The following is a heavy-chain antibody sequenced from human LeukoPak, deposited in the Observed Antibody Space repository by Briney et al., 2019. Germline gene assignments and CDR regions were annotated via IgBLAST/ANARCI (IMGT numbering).Heavy chain of an antibody. V-gene: IGHV4-61*02. Sequence: SETLSLTCTVSGGSISSSSYYWSWIRQPAGKGLEWIGRIYTSGSTNYNPSLKSRVTISVDTSKNQFSLKLSSVTAADTAVYYCARERNGQWDYWGQGTLVTVSS. J-gene: IGHJ4*02. CDR3: ARERNGQWDY. D-gene: IGHD6-19*01. CDR2: IYTSGST. CDR1: GGSISSSSYY.